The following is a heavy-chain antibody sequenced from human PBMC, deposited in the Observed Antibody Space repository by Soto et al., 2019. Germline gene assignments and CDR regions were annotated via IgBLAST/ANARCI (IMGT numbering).Heavy chain of an antibody. CDR2: IWPDDSDT. CDR3: ARPRDGYNYFIDY. Sequence: PGESLKISCKGSGYTFRTHWIGWVRQMPGKGLEWMGIIWPDDSDTRYSPSFQGQVTISADKSINTAYLQWSSLKASDTAMYYCARPRDGYNYFIDYWGQGTLVTVSS. J-gene: IGHJ4*02. V-gene: IGHV5-51*01. D-gene: IGHD5-12*01. CDR1: GYTFRTHW.